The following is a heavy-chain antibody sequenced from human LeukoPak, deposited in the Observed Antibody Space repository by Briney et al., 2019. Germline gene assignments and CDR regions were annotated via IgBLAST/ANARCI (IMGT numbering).Heavy chain of an antibody. CDR3: ATIAAAGTSPFDY. Sequence: SETLSLTCTVSGGSISSYYWSWIRQPAGKGLEWIGRIYTSGSTNYNPSLKSRVTMSVDTSKNHFSLKLGSVTAADTAVYYCATIAAAGTSPFDYWGQGTLVTVSS. D-gene: IGHD6-13*01. V-gene: IGHV4-4*07. J-gene: IGHJ4*02. CDR2: IYTSGST. CDR1: GGSISSYY.